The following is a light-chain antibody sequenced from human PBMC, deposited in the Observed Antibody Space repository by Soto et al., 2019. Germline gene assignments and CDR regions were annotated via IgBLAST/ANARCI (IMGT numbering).Light chain of an antibody. J-gene: IGKJ3*01. Sequence: DIQLTQSPSFLSASVGDRVTITCRASQGISSYLAWYQQKPGKAPKFLIYGASTLQSGVPSRFSGSGSGTEFTLTISSLQPEDFATYYCQQLNSYPRITFGPGTKVDIK. V-gene: IGKV1-9*01. CDR3: QQLNSYPRIT. CDR1: QGISSY. CDR2: GAS.